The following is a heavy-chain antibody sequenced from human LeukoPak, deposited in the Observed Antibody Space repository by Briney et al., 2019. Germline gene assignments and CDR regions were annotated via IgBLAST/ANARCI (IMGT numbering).Heavy chain of an antibody. CDR1: GFTFSSYG. CDR3: ARDSGYSSSWAFDY. CDR2: IRYDGSNK. Sequence: GGSLRLSCAASGFTFSSYGMHWVRQAPGKGLEWVAFIRYDGSNKYYADSVKGRFTISRDNSKNTLYLQMNSLRAEDTAVYYCARDSGYSSSWAFDYWGQGPLVTVSS. D-gene: IGHD6-13*01. V-gene: IGHV3-30*02. J-gene: IGHJ4*02.